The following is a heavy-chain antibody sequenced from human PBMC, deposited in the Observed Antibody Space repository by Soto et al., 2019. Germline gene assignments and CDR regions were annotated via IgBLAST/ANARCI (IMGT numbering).Heavy chain of an antibody. Sequence: QVQLVESGGGVVQPGRSLRLSCAASGFTFSSYGMHWLRQAPGKGLEWVAVISYDGSNKYYADSVKGRFTISRDNSKNTLYLQMNSLRAEDTAVYYCAKEGDYWGQGTLVTVSS. CDR2: ISYDGSNK. V-gene: IGHV3-30*18. CDR1: GFTFSSYG. J-gene: IGHJ4*02. CDR3: AKEGDY.